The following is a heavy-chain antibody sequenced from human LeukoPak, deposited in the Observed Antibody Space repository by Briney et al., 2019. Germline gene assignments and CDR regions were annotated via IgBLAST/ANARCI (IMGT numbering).Heavy chain of an antibody. CDR3: ITAAENDFDY. CDR1: GYTFTHFY. V-gene: IGHV1-2*02. Sequence: ASVKVSCQASGYTFTHFYLHWVRQAPAQGLAWMGWINTNSGGTNYAQRFQGRVTVTRDTSISTAFMELSRLKSDDTAVYYCITAAENDFDYWGQGTLVTVSS. D-gene: IGHD6-13*01. CDR2: INTNSGGT. J-gene: IGHJ4*02.